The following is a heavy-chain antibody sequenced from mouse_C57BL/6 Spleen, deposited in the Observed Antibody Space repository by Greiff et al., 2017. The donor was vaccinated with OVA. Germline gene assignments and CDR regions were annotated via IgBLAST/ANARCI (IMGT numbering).Heavy chain of an antibody. CDR1: GYTFTSYW. J-gene: IGHJ2*01. Sequence: VQLQQPGAELVMPGASVKLSCKASGYTFTSYWMHWVKQRPGQGLEWIGEIDPSDSYTNYNQKFKGKSTLTVDKSSSTAYMQLSSLTSEDSAVYYCARWRGDEYYFDYWGQGTTLTVSS. D-gene: IGHD3-3*01. V-gene: IGHV1-69*01. CDR3: ARWRGDEYYFDY. CDR2: IDPSDSYT.